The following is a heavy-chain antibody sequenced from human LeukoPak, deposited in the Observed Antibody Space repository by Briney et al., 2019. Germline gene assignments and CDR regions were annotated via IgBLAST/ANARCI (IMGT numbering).Heavy chain of an antibody. Sequence: GGSLRLSCAASGLTVSSNYMSWVRQAPGKGLEWVSVIYSGGSTYYADSVKGRFTISRDNSKNTLYLQMNSLRAEDTAVYYCARDRGSGSYYVAFDYWGQGTLVTVSS. D-gene: IGHD1-26*01. V-gene: IGHV3-53*01. CDR1: GLTVSSNY. J-gene: IGHJ4*02. CDR2: IYSGGST. CDR3: ARDRGSGSYYVAFDY.